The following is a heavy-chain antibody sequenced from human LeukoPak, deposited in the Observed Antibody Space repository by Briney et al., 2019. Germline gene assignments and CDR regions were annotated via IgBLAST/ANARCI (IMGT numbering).Heavy chain of an antibody. CDR2: ISNDESTI. Sequence: PGGSLRLSCAASGFSFSSYWMHWVRQAPGKGPVWVSLISNDESTIIYADSVKGRFTISRDNAKNTLYLQMNSLRAEDTAVYYCAKDLVAMVTSGNDYWGQGTLVTVSS. V-gene: IGHV3-74*01. J-gene: IGHJ4*02. CDR3: AKDLVAMVTSGNDY. D-gene: IGHD5-18*01. CDR1: GFSFSSYW.